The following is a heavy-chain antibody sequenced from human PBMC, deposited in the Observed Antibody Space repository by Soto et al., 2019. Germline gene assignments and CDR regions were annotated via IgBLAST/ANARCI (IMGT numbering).Heavy chain of an antibody. J-gene: IGHJ6*02. D-gene: IGHD3-22*01. Sequence: QVQLVQSGAEVKKPGSSVKVSCKASGGTFSSYAISWVRQAPGQGLEWMGGIIPIFGTANYAQKFQGRVTITADESMTTAYMELSSLRSEDTAVYYCARDLKRYYDSSGYGYYYYGMDVWGQGTPVNVSS. V-gene: IGHV1-69*01. CDR1: GGTFSSYA. CDR2: IIPIFGTA. CDR3: ARDLKRYYDSSGYGYYYYGMDV.